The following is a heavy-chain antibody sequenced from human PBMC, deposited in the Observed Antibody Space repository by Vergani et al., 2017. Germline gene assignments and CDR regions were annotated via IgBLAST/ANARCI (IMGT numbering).Heavy chain of an antibody. CDR2: IYSGGST. CDR3: ARTLIAVAGLFDY. J-gene: IGHJ4*02. CDR1: GFTVSSNY. D-gene: IGHD6-19*01. Sequence: EVQLVESGGGLIQPGGSLRLSCAASGFTVSSNYMSWVRQAPGKGLEWVSVIYSGGSTYYAASVKCRFTISRDNSKNTLYLQMNSLSSEDTAVYYCARTLIAVAGLFDYWGQGTLVTVSS. V-gene: IGHV3-53*01.